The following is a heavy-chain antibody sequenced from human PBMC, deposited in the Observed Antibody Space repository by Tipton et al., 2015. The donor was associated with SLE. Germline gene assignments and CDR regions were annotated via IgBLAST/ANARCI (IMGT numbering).Heavy chain of an antibody. CDR1: GFTFSSYA. CDR3: ARLGGGSYSDFDY. Sequence: SLRLSCAASGFTFSSYAMHWVRQAPGKGLEWVSYISSSGSTIYYADSVKGRFTISRDNAKNSLYLQMNSLRAEDTAVYYCARLGGGSYSDFDYWGQGTLVTVSS. J-gene: IGHJ4*02. V-gene: IGHV3-48*03. CDR2: ISSSGSTI. D-gene: IGHD3-10*01.